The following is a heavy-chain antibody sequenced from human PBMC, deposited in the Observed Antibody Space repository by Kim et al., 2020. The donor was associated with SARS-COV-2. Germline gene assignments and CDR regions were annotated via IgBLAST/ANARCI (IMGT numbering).Heavy chain of an antibody. CDR3: SSNFCDSSVYTDWRANYF. CDR2: IYTSGST. Sequence: SETLSLTSTVSGVSISSYYWSWIRQPAGKGLEWIGRIYTSGSTNDNPSLMSRVPISVDKSNNQFSLQLSSVTASYPDLYFCSSNFCDSSVYTDWRANYF. J-gene: IGHJ4*01. CDR1: GVSISSYY. D-gene: IGHD3-22*01. V-gene: IGHV4-4*07.